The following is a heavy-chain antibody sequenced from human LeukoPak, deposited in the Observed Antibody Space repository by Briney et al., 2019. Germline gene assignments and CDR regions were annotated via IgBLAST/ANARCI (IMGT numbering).Heavy chain of an antibody. CDR3: ASRGTSGYDY. CDR2: INHSGST. D-gene: IGHD3-22*01. Sequence: PSETLSLTCAVYGXSFSDYAWTWIRQPPGKGLEWIGEINHSGSTNYNPSLKSRVTISVDTSKDQFSLKLISVTAADTAVYYCASRGTSGYDYWGQGTLVTVSS. CDR1: GXSFSDYA. V-gene: IGHV4-34*01. J-gene: IGHJ4*02.